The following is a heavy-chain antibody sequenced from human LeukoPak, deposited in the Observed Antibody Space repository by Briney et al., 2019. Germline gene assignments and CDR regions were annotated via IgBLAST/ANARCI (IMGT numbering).Heavy chain of an antibody. Sequence: ASETLSLTCTVSGGSISTSSYYWGWVRQPPGKGLEWIGNIFYSGSTYYSPSLKSRVTISVDTSKNQFSLKLSSVTAADTAVYYCARAGYMGTNWFDPWGQGTLVTVSS. D-gene: IGHD6-13*01. CDR2: IFYSGST. CDR3: ARAGYMGTNWFDP. V-gene: IGHV4-39*07. J-gene: IGHJ5*02. CDR1: GGSISTSSYY.